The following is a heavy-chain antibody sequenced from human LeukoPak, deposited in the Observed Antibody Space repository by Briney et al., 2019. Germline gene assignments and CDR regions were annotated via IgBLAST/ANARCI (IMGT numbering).Heavy chain of an antibody. Sequence: ASVKVSCKASGYNFVGYYIHWVRQAPGQGLEWMGRINPRDGKTNFAQKFQGRVTMTSDTSISTAYMELSGLRSDDTAVYYCGRDWELRFHQGGLDYWGQGALVTVSS. CDR3: GRDWELRFHQGGLDY. CDR2: INPRDGKT. CDR1: GYNFVGYY. J-gene: IGHJ4*02. V-gene: IGHV1-2*06. D-gene: IGHD3-3*01.